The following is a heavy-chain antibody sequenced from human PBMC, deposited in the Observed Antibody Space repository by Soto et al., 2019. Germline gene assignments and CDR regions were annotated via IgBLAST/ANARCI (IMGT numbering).Heavy chain of an antibody. CDR3: AKVWDFITMVRGVTTFDY. Sequence: GGSLRLSCAASGFTFSSYAMSWVRQAPGKGLEWVSAISGSGGSTYYADSVKGRFTISRDNSKDTLHLQMNSLRAEDTAVYYCAKVWDFITMVRGVTTFDYWGQGTLVTVSS. D-gene: IGHD3-10*01. CDR2: ISGSGGST. J-gene: IGHJ4*02. V-gene: IGHV3-23*01. CDR1: GFTFSSYA.